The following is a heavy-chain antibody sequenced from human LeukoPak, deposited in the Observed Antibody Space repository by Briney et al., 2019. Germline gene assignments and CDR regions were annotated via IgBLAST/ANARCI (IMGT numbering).Heavy chain of an antibody. V-gene: IGHV1-69*01. CDR1: GGTFSSYA. Sequence: SVKVSCKASGGTFSSYAISWVRQAPGQGLEWMGGIIPIFGTANYAQKFQGRVTITADESTSTAYMELSSLRSEDTAVYYCARGEMEQLTPFDYWGQGTLVTVSS. D-gene: IGHD6-13*01. CDR3: ARGEMEQLTPFDY. J-gene: IGHJ4*02. CDR2: IIPIFGTA.